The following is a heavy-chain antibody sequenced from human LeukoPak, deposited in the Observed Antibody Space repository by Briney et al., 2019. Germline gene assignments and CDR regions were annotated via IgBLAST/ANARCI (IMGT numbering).Heavy chain of an antibody. CDR2: ISGSGGST. V-gene: IGHV3-23*01. D-gene: IGHD6-19*01. Sequence: GGSLRLSCAASGFTVTSNYVNWLRQAPGKGLEWVSAISGSGGSTYYADSVKGWFTISRDNSKNTLYLQMNSLRAEDTAVYYCARRYSSGWCDYWGQGTLVTVSS. CDR3: ARRYSSGWCDY. CDR1: GFTVTSNY. J-gene: IGHJ4*02.